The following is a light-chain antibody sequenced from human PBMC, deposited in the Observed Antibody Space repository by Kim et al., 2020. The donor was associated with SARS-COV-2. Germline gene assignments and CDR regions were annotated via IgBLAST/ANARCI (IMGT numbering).Light chain of an antibody. J-gene: IGKJ2*01. Sequence: VSPGESATLSCRASQSVGTTLAWYQLRPGQAPRLLIYGASTRATGVPARFSGSGSGTEFTLTITSPQSEDFAVYYCQQYNRWPPYIFGQGTKLEI. CDR3: QQYNRWPPYI. CDR2: GAS. CDR1: QSVGTT. V-gene: IGKV3-15*01.